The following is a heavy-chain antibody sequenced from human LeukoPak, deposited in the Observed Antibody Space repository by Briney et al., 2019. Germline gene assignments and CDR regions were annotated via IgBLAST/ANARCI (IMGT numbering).Heavy chain of an antibody. CDR3: ARAPHDYGDYGDY. CDR1: GFTFSSYE. V-gene: IGHV3-48*03. CDR2: ISSSGSTI. Sequence: GGSLRLSCAASGFTFSSYEMNWVRQAPGKGLEWVSYISSSGSTIYYADSVKGRFTISRDNAKNSLYLQMNSLRAEDTAVYCCARAPHDYGDYGDYWGQGTLVTVSS. J-gene: IGHJ4*02. D-gene: IGHD4-17*01.